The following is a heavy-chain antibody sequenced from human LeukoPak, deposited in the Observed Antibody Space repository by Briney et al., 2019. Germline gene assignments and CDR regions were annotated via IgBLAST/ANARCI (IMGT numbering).Heavy chain of an antibody. J-gene: IGHJ4*02. CDR3: AKRHDYYETSGYYPDFDF. V-gene: IGHV3-30*02. D-gene: IGHD3-22*01. CDR1: GFTFSSYG. Sequence: PGGSLRLSCAASGFTFSSYGMHWVRQAPGKGLEWVAFIRNDGSNKYYADSVKGRFTISRDNSKNTLYLQMNSLRAEDTALYYCAKRHDYYETSGYYPDFDFWGQGTLVSVSP. CDR2: IRNDGSNK.